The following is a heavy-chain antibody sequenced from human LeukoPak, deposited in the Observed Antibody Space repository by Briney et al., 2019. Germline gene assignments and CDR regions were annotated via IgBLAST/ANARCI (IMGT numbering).Heavy chain of an antibody. Sequence: ASVKVSCKASGYTSTSYGISWVRQAPGQGLEWMGWISAYNGNTNYAQKLQGRVTMTTDTSTSTAYMELRSLRSDDTAVYYCARDRLSPRGSSLVDYWGQGTLVTVSS. V-gene: IGHV1-18*01. J-gene: IGHJ4*02. CDR1: GYTSTSYG. CDR2: ISAYNGNT. CDR3: ARDRLSPRGSSLVDY. D-gene: IGHD1-26*01.